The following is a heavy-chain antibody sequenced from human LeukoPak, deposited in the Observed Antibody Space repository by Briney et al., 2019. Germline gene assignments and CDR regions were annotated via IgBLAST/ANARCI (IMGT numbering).Heavy chain of an antibody. CDR3: ARLLRVTAAAKGYFDY. Sequence: KPSETLSLTCTVSGGSISSSSYYWGWIRQPPGKGLEWIGSIYYSGSTYYNPSLKSRVTISVDTSKNQFSLKQSSVTAADTAVYYCARLLRVTAAAKGYFDYWGQGTLVTVSS. CDR1: GGSISSSSYY. D-gene: IGHD6-13*01. J-gene: IGHJ4*02. V-gene: IGHV4-39*01. CDR2: IYYSGST.